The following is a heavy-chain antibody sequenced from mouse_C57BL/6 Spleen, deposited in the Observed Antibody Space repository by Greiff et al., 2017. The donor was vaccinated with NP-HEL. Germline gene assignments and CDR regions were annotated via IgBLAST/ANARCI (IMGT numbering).Heavy chain of an antibody. CDR3: TTGGNYYAMDY. CDR2: IDPENGDT. CDR1: GFNIKDDY. V-gene: IGHV14-4*01. Sequence: EVQVVESGAELVRPGASVKLSCTASGFNIKDDYMHWVKQRPEQGLEWIGWIDPENGDTAYASKFQGKATITADTSSNTAYLQLSSLTSEDTAVYYCTTGGNYYAMDYWGQGTSVTVSS. D-gene: IGHD2-1*01. J-gene: IGHJ4*01.